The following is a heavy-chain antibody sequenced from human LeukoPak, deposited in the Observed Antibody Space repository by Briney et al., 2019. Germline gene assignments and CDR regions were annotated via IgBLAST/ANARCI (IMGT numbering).Heavy chain of an antibody. CDR1: GDTFDTYT. J-gene: IGHJ3*02. CDR2: FIPAFNTA. Sequence: SVKVSCKASGDTFDTYTISWVRQVPGQGLEWMGGFIPAFNTAHYARKFQGRVTITMDASTTTDFMEMSSLRFEDTAVYYCVRNKGLTGDTCAFDIWGQGTMVTVSS. V-gene: IGHV1-69*05. D-gene: IGHD7-27*01. CDR3: VRNKGLTGDTCAFDI.